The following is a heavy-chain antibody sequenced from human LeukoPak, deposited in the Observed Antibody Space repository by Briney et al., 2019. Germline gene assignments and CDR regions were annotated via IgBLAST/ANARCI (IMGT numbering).Heavy chain of an antibody. CDR1: GYTFTSYD. CDR3: ARSITQNDADAFDI. D-gene: IGHD3-10*01. V-gene: IGHV1-8*01. Sequence: ASVKVSCKASGYTFTSYDINWVRQATGQGLEWMGGMNPNSGNTGYAQKFQGRVTMTRNTSISTAYMELSSLRSEDTAVYYCARSITQNDADAFDIWGQGTMVTVSS. CDR2: MNPNSGNT. J-gene: IGHJ3*02.